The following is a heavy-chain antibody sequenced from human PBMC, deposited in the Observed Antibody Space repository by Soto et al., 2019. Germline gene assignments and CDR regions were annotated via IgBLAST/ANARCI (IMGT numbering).Heavy chain of an antibody. V-gene: IGHV3-23*01. CDR3: ANEKQQLVLIDY. Sequence: GGSPRLSCAASGFTFSSYAMSWVRQAPGKGLEWVSAISGSGGSTYYADSVKGRFTISRDNSKNTLYLQMNSLRAEDTAVYYCANEKQQLVLIDYWGQGTLVTVS. D-gene: IGHD6-13*01. CDR1: GFTFSSYA. J-gene: IGHJ4*02. CDR2: ISGSGGST.